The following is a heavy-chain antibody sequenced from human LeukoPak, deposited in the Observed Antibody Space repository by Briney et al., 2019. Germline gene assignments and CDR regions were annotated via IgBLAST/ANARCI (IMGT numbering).Heavy chain of an antibody. D-gene: IGHD1-14*01. CDR2: ISSSGSTI. CDR3: ARDGRRTQDLDY. J-gene: IGHJ4*02. V-gene: IGHV3-11*04. CDR1: GFTFSDYY. Sequence: GGSLRLSCAASGFTFSDYYMSWLRQAPGKGLEWVSYISSSGSTIYYAASQKGRFTISRDNAKNSLYLQMNSLRAEDTAVYYCARDGRRTQDLDYWGQGTLVTVSS.